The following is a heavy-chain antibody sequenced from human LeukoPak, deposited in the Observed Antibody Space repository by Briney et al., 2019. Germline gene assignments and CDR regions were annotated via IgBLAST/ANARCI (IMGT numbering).Heavy chain of an antibody. J-gene: IGHJ3*02. Sequence: SETLSLTCTVSGGSISSYYWSWIRQPPGKGLEWIGYIYYSGSTNYNPSLKSRVTISVDTSKNQFSLKLSSVTAADTAVYYCARDEIAAAPGAFDIWGQGTMVTVSS. V-gene: IGHV4-59*12. CDR3: ARDEIAAAPGAFDI. D-gene: IGHD6-13*01. CDR1: GGSISSYY. CDR2: IYYSGST.